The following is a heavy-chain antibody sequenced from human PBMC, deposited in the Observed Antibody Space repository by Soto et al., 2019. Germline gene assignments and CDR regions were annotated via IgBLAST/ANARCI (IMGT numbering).Heavy chain of an antibody. Sequence: GGSLRLSCAASGFTFSSYAMHWVRQAPGKGLEWVAVISYDGSNKYYADSVKGRFTISRDNSKNTLYLQMNSLRAEDTAVYYCARDFGLNWYFDLWGRGTLVTVSS. CDR2: ISYDGSNK. J-gene: IGHJ2*01. CDR1: GFTFSSYA. V-gene: IGHV3-30*04. CDR3: ARDFGLNWYFDL. D-gene: IGHD3-10*01.